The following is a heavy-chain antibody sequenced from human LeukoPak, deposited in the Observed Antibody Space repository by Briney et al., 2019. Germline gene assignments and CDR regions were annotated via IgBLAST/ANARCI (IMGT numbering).Heavy chain of an antibody. D-gene: IGHD3-10*01. Sequence: GESLKISCKGSGYSFTSYWIGWVRQMPGKGLGWMGIIYPGDSDTRYSPSFQGQVTISADKSISTAYLQWSSLKASDTAMYYCARQFNYYGSGSYPDYWGQGTLVTVSS. CDR2: IYPGDSDT. V-gene: IGHV5-51*01. CDR1: GYSFTSYW. J-gene: IGHJ4*02. CDR3: ARQFNYYGSGSYPDY.